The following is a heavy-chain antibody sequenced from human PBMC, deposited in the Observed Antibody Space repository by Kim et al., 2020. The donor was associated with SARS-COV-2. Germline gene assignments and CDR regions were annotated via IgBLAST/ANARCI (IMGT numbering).Heavy chain of an antibody. Sequence: SVKVSCKASGGTFSSYAISWVRQAPGQGLEWMGGIIPIFGTANYAQKFQGRVTITADESTSTAYMELSSLRSEDTAVYYCARLPLRGIAAAGTPTYGMDVWGQGTTVTVSS. CDR3: ARLPLRGIAAAGTPTYGMDV. CDR2: IIPIFGTA. J-gene: IGHJ6*02. V-gene: IGHV1-69*13. D-gene: IGHD6-13*01. CDR1: GGTFSSYA.